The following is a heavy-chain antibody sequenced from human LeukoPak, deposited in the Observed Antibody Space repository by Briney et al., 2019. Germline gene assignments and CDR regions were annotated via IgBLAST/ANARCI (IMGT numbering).Heavy chain of an antibody. CDR1: GFTVSSNY. CDR2: IYSGGST. V-gene: IGHV3-66*01. CDR3: ARAPAYYDILTGYYNEYYFDY. J-gene: IGHJ4*02. Sequence: PGRSLRLSCAASGFTVSSNYMSWVRQAPGKGLEWVSVIYSGGSTYYADSVKGRFTISRDNSKNTLYLQMNSLRAEDTAVYYCARAPAYYDILTGYYNEYYFDYWGQGTLVTVSS. D-gene: IGHD3-9*01.